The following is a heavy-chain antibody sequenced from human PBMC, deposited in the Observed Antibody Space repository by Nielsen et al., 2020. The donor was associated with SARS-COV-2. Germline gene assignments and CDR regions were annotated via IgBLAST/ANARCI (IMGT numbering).Heavy chain of an antibody. J-gene: IGHJ6*02. CDR3: ARFLAPTYKYSYGWLGYYYGMDV. Sequence: SVKVSCKASGGTFSSYAISWVRQAPGQGLEWMGGIIPIFGTANYAQKFQGRATITANESTSTAYMELNSLRAEDTAVYYCARFLAPTYKYSYGWLGYYYGMDVWGQGTTVTVSS. CDR2: IIPIFGTA. CDR1: GGTFSSYA. V-gene: IGHV1-69*13. D-gene: IGHD5-18*01.